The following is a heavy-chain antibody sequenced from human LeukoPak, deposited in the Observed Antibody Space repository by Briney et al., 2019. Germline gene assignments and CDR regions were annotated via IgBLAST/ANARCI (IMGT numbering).Heavy chain of an antibody. CDR2: IYHSGST. CDR1: GYSISSGYY. D-gene: IGHD2/OR15-2a*01. Sequence: SETLSLTCAVSGYSISSGYYWGWIRQPPGKGLEWIGSIYHSGSTYYNPSLKSRVTISVDTSKNQFSLKLSYVTAADTAVYYCARDFYDYWLWYFDYWGQGTLVTVSS. CDR3: ARDFYDYWLWYFDY. V-gene: IGHV4-38-2*02. J-gene: IGHJ4*02.